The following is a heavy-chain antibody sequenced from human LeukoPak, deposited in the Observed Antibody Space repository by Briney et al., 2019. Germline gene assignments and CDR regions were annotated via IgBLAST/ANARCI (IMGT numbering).Heavy chain of an antibody. CDR3: ATRNPIVVVVPAAISYYYYYMDV. V-gene: IGHV1-24*01. CDR1: GYTLTELS. J-gene: IGHJ6*03. CDR2: FDPEDGET. Sequence: ASVKVSCKVSGYTLTELSMHWVRQAPGKGLEWMGGFDPEDGETIYAQKFQGRVTMTEDTSTDTAYMELSSLRSEDTAVYYCATRNPIVVVVPAAISYYYYYMDVWGKGTTVTISS. D-gene: IGHD2-2*01.